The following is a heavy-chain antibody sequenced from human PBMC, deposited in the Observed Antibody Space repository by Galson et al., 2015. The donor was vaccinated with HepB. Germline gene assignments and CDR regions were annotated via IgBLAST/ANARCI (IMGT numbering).Heavy chain of an antibody. V-gene: IGHV1-2*02. CDR2: IRPGTGDT. D-gene: IGHD5-12*01. CDR3: ARDVAKYTGSRKDTNWFDP. Sequence: QSGAEVKKPGASVKVSCKASGDTFTPYHIHWLRQAPGQGLEWMGWIRPGTGDTIFAQNFQDRVTMTKDTSISTVYMDLRRLRSDDTAVYYCARDVAKYTGSRKDTNWFDPWGQGTLVIVSS. J-gene: IGHJ5*02. CDR1: GDTFTPYH.